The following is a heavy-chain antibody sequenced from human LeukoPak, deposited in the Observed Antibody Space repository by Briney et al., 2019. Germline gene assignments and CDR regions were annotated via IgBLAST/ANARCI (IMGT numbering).Heavy chain of an antibody. Sequence: GGSLRLSCSASGFTFSSYAMHWVRQAPGKGLEYVSAISSNGGSTYYADSVKGRFTISRDNSKNTLYLQMSSLRAEDTAVYYCVKDPRDYVWEFDYWDQGTLVTVSS. D-gene: IGHD3-16*01. V-gene: IGHV3-64D*06. J-gene: IGHJ4*02. CDR3: VKDPRDYVWEFDY. CDR1: GFTFSSYA. CDR2: ISSNGGST.